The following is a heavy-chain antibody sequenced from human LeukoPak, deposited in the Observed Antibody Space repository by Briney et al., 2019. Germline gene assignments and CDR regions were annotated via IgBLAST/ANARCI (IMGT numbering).Heavy chain of an antibody. CDR3: AGGRAVAGTRYYYYGMDV. CDR1: GGSFSGYY. V-gene: IGHV4-34*01. J-gene: IGHJ6*04. D-gene: IGHD6-19*01. Sequence: PLETLSLTCAVYGGSFSGYYWSWIRPPPGKGLEWIGEINHSGSTNYNPSLKSRVTISVDTSKNQFSLKLSSVTAADTAVYYCAGGRAVAGTRYYYYGMDVWGKGTTVTVSS. CDR2: INHSGST.